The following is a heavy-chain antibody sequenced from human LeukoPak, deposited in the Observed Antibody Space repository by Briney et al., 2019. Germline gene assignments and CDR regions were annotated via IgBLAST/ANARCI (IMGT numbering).Heavy chain of an antibody. D-gene: IGHD5-24*01. CDR3: ARDAGMATIVGYFDY. CDR2: IIPIFGTA. J-gene: IGHJ4*02. Sequence: ASVKVSCKASGGTFSSYAISWVRQAPGQGLEWMGGIIPIFGTANYAQKFQGRVTITADESTSTAYMELSSLRSEDTAVYYCARDAGMATIVGYFDYWGQGTLVTVSS. CDR1: GGTFSSYA. V-gene: IGHV1-69*13.